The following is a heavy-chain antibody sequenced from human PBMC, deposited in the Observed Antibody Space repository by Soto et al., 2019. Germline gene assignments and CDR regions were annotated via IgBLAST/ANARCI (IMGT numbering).Heavy chain of an antibody. CDR3: ARCSGSYQQQNYYYYGMDV. CDR1: GGTFSSYT. Sequence: QVQLVQSGAEVKKPGSSVKVSCKASGGTFSSYTISWVRQAPGQGLEWMGRIIPILGIANYAQKFQGRVTITADKSTSXAXXELSSLRSEDTAVYYCARCSGSYQQQNYYYYGMDVWGQGTTVTVSS. D-gene: IGHD3-10*02. J-gene: IGHJ6*02. CDR2: IIPILGIA. V-gene: IGHV1-69*02.